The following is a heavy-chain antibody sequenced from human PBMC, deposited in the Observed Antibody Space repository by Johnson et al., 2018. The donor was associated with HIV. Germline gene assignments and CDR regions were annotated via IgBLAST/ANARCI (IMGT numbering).Heavy chain of an antibody. CDR1: GFTFSSYA. CDR2: ISYDGSNK. Sequence: QVQLVESGGGVVQPGRYLRLSCAASGFTFSSYAMHWVRQAPGKGLEWVAVISYDGSNKYYADSVKGRFTISRDNSKNTLYLQMSSLRAEDTAVYYCARADITYSYYDSTGYYYHDAFDICGQGTMVTVSS. D-gene: IGHD3-22*01. J-gene: IGHJ3*02. V-gene: IGHV3-30-3*01. CDR3: ARADITYSYYDSTGYYYHDAFDI.